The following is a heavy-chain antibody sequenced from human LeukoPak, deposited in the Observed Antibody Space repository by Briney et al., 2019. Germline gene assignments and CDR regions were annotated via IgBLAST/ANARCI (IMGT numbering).Heavy chain of an antibody. J-gene: IGHJ4*02. CDR2: IYYSGST. CDR3: ARGSNSTNYFDY. CDR1: GGSISSSSYY. D-gene: IGHD6-13*01. Sequence: PSDTLSLTCTVSGGSISSSSYYWGWIRQPPGKGLEWIGSIYYSGSTYYNPSLKSRVTISVDTSKNQFSLKLSSVTAADTAVYYCARGSNSTNYFDYWGQGTLVTVSS. V-gene: IGHV4-39*01.